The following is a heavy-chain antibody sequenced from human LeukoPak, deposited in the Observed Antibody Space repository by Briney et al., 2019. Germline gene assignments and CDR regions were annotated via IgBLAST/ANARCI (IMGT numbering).Heavy chain of an antibody. CDR3: AVGDPFNYYMDL. D-gene: IGHD4-17*01. Sequence: SVKVSCKASGGTFSNYAISWVRQAPGQGLEWMGGLIPLFGATNYTQRFQGRITITTDESTTTAYMELSSPRSEDTAVYFCAVGDPFNYYMDLWGKGTTVTVFS. J-gene: IGHJ6*03. CDR1: GGTFSNYA. V-gene: IGHV1-69*05. CDR2: LIPLFGAT.